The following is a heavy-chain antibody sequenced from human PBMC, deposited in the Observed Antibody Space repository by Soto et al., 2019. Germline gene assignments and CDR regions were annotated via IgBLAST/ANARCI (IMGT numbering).Heavy chain of an antibody. CDR3: ARVSGYESRGFFY. Sequence: SVKVACKAAGGTLSSYAISWGRQAPGQGLEWMGGIIPIFGTANYSQKFQGRVTITADKSTSTAYMELSSLRSEDTAVYYCARVSGYESRGFFYWAQGTLVIVSS. CDR1: GGTLSSYA. J-gene: IGHJ4*02. D-gene: IGHD5-12*01. V-gene: IGHV1-69*06. CDR2: IIPIFGTA.